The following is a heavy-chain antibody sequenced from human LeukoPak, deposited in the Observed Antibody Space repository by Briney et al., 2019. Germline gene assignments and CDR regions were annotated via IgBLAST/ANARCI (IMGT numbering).Heavy chain of an antibody. Sequence: GGSLRLSCAASGFTFSSYGMHWVRQAPGKGLEWVAVIWYDGSNKYYADSVNGRFTISRDNSKNTLYLQMNSLRAEDTAVYYCARDMVRGVMAPYYYYGMDVWGQGTTVTVSS. D-gene: IGHD3-10*01. V-gene: IGHV3-33*01. CDR2: IWYDGSNK. J-gene: IGHJ6*02. CDR3: ARDMVRGVMAPYYYYGMDV. CDR1: GFTFSSYG.